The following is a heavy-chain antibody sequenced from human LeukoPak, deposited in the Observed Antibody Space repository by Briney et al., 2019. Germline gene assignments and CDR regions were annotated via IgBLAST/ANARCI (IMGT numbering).Heavy chain of an antibody. CDR2: IYYSGSA. D-gene: IGHD3-10*01. J-gene: IGHJ5*02. CDR1: GGSVSSGSYY. CDR3: ARGFGDWGLSWFDP. Sequence: PSETLSLTCTVSGGSVSSGSYYWSWIRQPPGKGLEWIGYIYYSGSAKYNPSLKSRVTISVDTSKNQFSLKLTSVPAADTAVYYCARGFGDWGLSWFDPWGQGTLVTVSS. V-gene: IGHV4-61*01.